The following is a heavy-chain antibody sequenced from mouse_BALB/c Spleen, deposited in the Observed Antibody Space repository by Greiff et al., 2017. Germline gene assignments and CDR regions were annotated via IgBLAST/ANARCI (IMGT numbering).Heavy chain of an antibody. V-gene: IGHV1-54*03. D-gene: IGHD1-1*01. CDR3: AREDLRNYAMDY. CDR2: INPGSGGP. CDR1: GYAFTNYL. Sequence: QVQLQQSGAELVRPGTSVKVSCKASGYAFTNYLIAWVKQRPGQGLEWIGVINPGSGGPHYNEKFKGKATLTADKSSSTAYMQRSSLTSDDSAVYVGAREDLRNYAMDYWGQGTSVTVSS. J-gene: IGHJ4*01.